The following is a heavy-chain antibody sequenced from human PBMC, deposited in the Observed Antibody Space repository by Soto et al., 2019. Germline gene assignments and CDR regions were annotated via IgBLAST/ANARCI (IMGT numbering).Heavy chain of an antibody. CDR1: GGSISSDHYH. CDR2: IHYSGSV. CDR3: VREDDGGDRDYYGLDV. Sequence: HVQLQESGPGLVRPSQTLSLTCTVSGGSISSDHYHWTWIRQTPGKGLEWIGYIHYSGSVYYNPSLQSRLTMSVDTSKNLFSLKLSSVTAADTAVYFCVREDDGGDRDYYGLDVWGQGTTVTVSS. D-gene: IGHD4-17*01. J-gene: IGHJ6*02. V-gene: IGHV4-30-4*01.